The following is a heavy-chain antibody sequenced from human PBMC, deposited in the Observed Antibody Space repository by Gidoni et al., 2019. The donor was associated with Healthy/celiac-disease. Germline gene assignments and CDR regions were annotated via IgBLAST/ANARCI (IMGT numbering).Heavy chain of an antibody. J-gene: IGHJ6*02. D-gene: IGHD3-10*02. CDR1: GFTVSSNY. CDR2: IYSGGST. Sequence: EVQLVESGGGLVQPGGSLRLSCAASGFTVSSNYMSWVRQAPGKGLEWVSVIYSGGSTYYADSVKGRFTISRDNSKNTLYLQMNSLRAEDTAVYYCARDRCPPCSMDVWGQGTTVTVSS. V-gene: IGHV3-66*02. CDR3: ARDRCPPCSMDV.